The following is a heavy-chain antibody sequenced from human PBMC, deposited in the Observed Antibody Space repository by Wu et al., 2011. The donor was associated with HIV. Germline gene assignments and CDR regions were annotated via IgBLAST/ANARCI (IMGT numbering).Heavy chain of an antibody. CDR1: GGSFTSYA. Sequence: QVQLVQSGAEVRKPGSSVRVSCKASGGSFTSYAISWVRQAPGQGLEWMGGIIPISGASKFTQKFQGRVTFSADKSTSTAYMELSSLRSEDTGVYYCARDSEGGDCIFYYHMDVWGKGPRSPSP. CDR2: IIPISGAS. V-gene: IGHV1-69*14. D-gene: IGHD2-21*01. J-gene: IGHJ6*03. CDR3: ARDSEGGDCIFYYHMDV.